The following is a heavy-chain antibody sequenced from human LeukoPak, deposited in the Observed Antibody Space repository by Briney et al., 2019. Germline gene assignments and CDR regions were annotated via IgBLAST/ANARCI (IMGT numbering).Heavy chain of an antibody. CDR2: INHSGST. V-gene: IGHV4-34*01. Sequence: SGTLSLTCAVYGGSFSGYYWSWIRQPPGKGLEWIGEINHSGSTNYNPSLKSRVAISVDTSKNQFSLKLSSVTAADTAVYYCARSDIVVVVAATPNNQFDYWGQGTLVTVSS. CDR1: GGSFSGYY. CDR3: ARSDIVVVVAATPNNQFDY. D-gene: IGHD2-15*01. J-gene: IGHJ4*02.